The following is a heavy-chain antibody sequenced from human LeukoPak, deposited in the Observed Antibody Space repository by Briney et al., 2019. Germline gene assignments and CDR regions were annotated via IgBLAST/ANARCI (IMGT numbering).Heavy chain of an antibody. CDR3: ARDYYDSSGYLVD. J-gene: IGHJ4*02. D-gene: IGHD3-22*01. V-gene: IGHV1-2*04. CDR2: INPNSGGT. CDR1: GYTFTGYY. Sequence: ASVKVSCEASGYTFTGYYMHWVRQAPGQGLEWMGWINPNSGGTNYAQKFQGWVTMTRDTSISTAYMELSRLRSDDTAVYYCARDYYDSSGYLVDWGQGTLVTVSS.